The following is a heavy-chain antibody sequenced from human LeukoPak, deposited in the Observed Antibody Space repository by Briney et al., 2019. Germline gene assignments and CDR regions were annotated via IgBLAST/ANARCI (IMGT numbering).Heavy chain of an antibody. J-gene: IGHJ4*02. CDR1: GFTFTNYS. CDR3: AFHSNNWYSFNY. D-gene: IGHD6-13*01. V-gene: IGHV3-74*01. CDR2: INSDGTTT. Sequence: GGSLRLSCAAFGFTFTNYSMHWVRQSPGKGLEWLSRINSDGTTTTYADSVKGRFTISRDNAKNTLYLQVNSLRVDDTAVYFCAFHSNNWYSFNYWGQGTLVTVSA.